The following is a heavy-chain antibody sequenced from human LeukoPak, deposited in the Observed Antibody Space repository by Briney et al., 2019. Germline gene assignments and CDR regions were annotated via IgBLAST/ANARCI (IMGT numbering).Heavy chain of an antibody. CDR1: GFTVSSNY. CDR3: ARDRMVAAFAFDI. J-gene: IGHJ3*02. Sequence: VGSLRLSCAASGFTVSSNYMSWVRQAPGKGLEWVSVIYSGGSTYYADSVKGRFTISRDNSKNTLYLQMNSLRAEDTAVYYCARDRMVAAFAFDIWGQGTMVTVSS. V-gene: IGHV3-53*01. D-gene: IGHD2-15*01. CDR2: IYSGGST.